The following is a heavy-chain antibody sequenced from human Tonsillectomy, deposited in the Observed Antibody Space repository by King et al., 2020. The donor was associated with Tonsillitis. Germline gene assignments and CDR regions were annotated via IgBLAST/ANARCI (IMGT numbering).Heavy chain of an antibody. J-gene: IGHJ4*02. CDR2: ISGSGGST. D-gene: IGHD3-10*01. CDR1: GFTFSSYA. Sequence: VQLVESGGGLVQPGGSLRLSCVASGFTFSSYAMSWVRQAPGQGLEWVSTISGSGGSTYYPDSVKGRFTISRDNSKNTVYLQMNSLRAEDTAVYYCAKIVDLFSDFWGQGILVTVSS. V-gene: IGHV3-23*04. CDR3: AKIVDLFSDF.